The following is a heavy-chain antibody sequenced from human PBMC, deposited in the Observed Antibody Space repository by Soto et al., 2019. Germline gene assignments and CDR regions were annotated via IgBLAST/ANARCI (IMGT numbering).Heavy chain of an antibody. CDR1: GGSFSGYY. CDR3: ARGRRITMVRGGVWFDP. V-gene: IGHV4-34*01. J-gene: IGHJ5*02. D-gene: IGHD3-10*01. CDR2: INHSGST. Sequence: PSETLFLTCAVYGGSFSGYYWNWIRQPPGKGLEWIGEINHSGSTNYNPSLKSRVTISVDTSKNQFSLKLSSVTAADTAVYYCARGRRITMVRGGVWFDPWGQGTLVTVSS.